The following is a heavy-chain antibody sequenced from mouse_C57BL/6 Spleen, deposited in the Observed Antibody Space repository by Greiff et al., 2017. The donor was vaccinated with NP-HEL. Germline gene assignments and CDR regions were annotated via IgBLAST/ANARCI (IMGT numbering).Heavy chain of an antibody. CDR1: GYTFTSYG. V-gene: IGHV1-81*01. CDR3: ARYDYDAMDY. CDR2: INPGSGGT. Sequence: QVQLQQSGAELARPGASVKLSCKASGYTFTSYGISWVKQRPGQGLEWIGVINPGSGGTNYNEKFKGKATLTADKSSSTAYMQLSSLTSEDSAVYFCARYDYDAMDYWGQGTSVTVSS. J-gene: IGHJ4*01.